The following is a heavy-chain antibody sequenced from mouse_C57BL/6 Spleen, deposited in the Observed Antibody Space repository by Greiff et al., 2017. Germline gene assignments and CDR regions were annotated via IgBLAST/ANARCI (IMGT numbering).Heavy chain of an antibody. CDR2: IRNKANGYTT. J-gene: IGHJ4*01. Sequence: EVHLVESGGGLVQPGGSLSLSCAASGFTFTDYYMSWVRQPPGKALEWLGFIRNKANGYTTEYSASVKGRFTISRDNSQSILYLQMNALRAEDSATYYCARSPNWDDAMDYWGQGTSVTVSS. CDR1: GFTFTDYY. D-gene: IGHD4-1*01. CDR3: ARSPNWDDAMDY. V-gene: IGHV7-3*01.